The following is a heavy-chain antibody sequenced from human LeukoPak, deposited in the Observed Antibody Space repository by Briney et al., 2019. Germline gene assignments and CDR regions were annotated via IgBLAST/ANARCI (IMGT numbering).Heavy chain of an antibody. J-gene: IGHJ3*02. Sequence: GGSLRLSCAASGFTFSSYSMNWVRQAPGKGLEWVSSISSSSSYIYYADSVKGRFTISRDNAKNSLYLQMNSPRAEDTAVYYCAREIVVVVAASYDAFDIWGQGTMVTVSS. CDR1: GFTFSSYS. CDR3: AREIVVVVAASYDAFDI. D-gene: IGHD2-15*01. CDR2: ISSSSSYI. V-gene: IGHV3-21*01.